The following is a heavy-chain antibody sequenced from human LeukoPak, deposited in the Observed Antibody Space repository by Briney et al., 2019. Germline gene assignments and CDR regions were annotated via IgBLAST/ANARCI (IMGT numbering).Heavy chain of an antibody. CDR3: ARVESSSWYTP. CDR1: GGSFGDYY. Sequence: SETLSLTCGVYGGSFGDYYWSWIRQPPGKGLEWIAYIYYSGSVNYNPSLKSRVTISVDTSKNQFSLNLNSVTAADTAIYYCARVESSSWYTPWGQGTLVTVSS. D-gene: IGHD6-13*01. J-gene: IGHJ5*02. CDR2: IYYSGSV. V-gene: IGHV4-59*01.